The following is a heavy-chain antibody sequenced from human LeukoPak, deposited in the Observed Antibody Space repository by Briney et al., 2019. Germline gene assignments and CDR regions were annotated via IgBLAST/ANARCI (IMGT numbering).Heavy chain of an antibody. Sequence: SETLSLTCTVSGGSISSNYWSWIRQPPGKGLEWIGYIYYSGSTNYNPSLKSRVTMSVDTSKNQFSLKLSSVTAADTAVYYCARDLGSYYDRSGYYYYGMDVWGQGTTVTVSS. J-gene: IGHJ6*02. V-gene: IGHV4-59*12. D-gene: IGHD3-22*01. CDR3: ARDLGSYYDRSGYYYYGMDV. CDR1: GGSISSNY. CDR2: IYYSGST.